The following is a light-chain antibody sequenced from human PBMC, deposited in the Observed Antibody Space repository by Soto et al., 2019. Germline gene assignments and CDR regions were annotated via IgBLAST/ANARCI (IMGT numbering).Light chain of an antibody. V-gene: IGLV6-57*01. CDR1: SGSIASNY. J-gene: IGLJ3*02. CDR3: QSYDSSKQV. Sequence: NFMLTQPHSVSASPGKTVTISCTRSSGSIASNYVQWYQQRPGSSPTTVICEDNQRPSGVPDRFSGSIDSSSNSASLTISGLKTEDEADYYCQSYDSSKQVFGGGTKLTVL. CDR2: EDN.